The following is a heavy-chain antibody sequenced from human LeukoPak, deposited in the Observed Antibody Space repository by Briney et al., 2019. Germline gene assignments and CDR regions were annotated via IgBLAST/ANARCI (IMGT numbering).Heavy chain of an antibody. J-gene: IGHJ4*02. Sequence: GGSLILSCGASGFTFSSYGMHWVRQAPGKGLEWVAFISHDGSNKYYADSVKGRFTISRDNSKNTLYLQMNTLRAEDAAVFYCAKPIGTSNTLDYWGRGTLVTVSS. CDR2: ISHDGSNK. V-gene: IGHV3-30*18. CDR1: GFTFSSYG. D-gene: IGHD1-14*01. CDR3: AKPIGTSNTLDY.